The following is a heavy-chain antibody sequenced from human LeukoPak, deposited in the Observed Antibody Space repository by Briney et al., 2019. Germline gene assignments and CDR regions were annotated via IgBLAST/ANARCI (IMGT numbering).Heavy chain of an antibody. CDR2: ISHRGRT. J-gene: IGHJ4*02. V-gene: IGHV4-34*01. D-gene: IGHD3-3*01. Sequence: WETLSLTCAVYGGSVSGYYWSWIRQPPGKGLEWIGEISHRGRTHYNPSLKGRVTMSVDTPKSQFALEVDSVTAADTAVYYCARIPLYFLEPFDYWGQGILGTVSS. CDR3: ARIPLYFLEPFDY. CDR1: GGSVSGYY.